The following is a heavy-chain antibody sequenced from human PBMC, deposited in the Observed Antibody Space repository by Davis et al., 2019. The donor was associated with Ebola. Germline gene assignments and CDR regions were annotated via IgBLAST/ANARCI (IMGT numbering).Heavy chain of an antibody. CDR1: GFTFSSYG. J-gene: IGHJ6*02. Sequence: PGGSLRLSCAASGFTFSSYGMHWVRQAPGKGLEWVAFIRYDGSNKYYADSVKGRFTISRDNSKNSLYLQMNSLRAEDTAVYYCARDRLYYYDSSGYYGPDGMDVWGQGTTVTVSS. CDR3: ARDRLYYYDSSGYYGPDGMDV. CDR2: IRYDGSNK. D-gene: IGHD3-22*01. V-gene: IGHV3-30*02.